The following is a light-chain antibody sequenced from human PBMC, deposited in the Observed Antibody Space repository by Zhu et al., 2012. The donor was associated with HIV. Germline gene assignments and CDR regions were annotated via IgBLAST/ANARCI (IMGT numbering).Light chain of an antibody. J-gene: IGKJ1*01. V-gene: IGKV1-5*03. CDR1: QSISSW. CDR2: KAS. CDR3: QQYNSYWGT. Sequence: DIQMTQSPSTLSASVGDRVTIICRASQSISSWLAWYQQKPGKAPKVLIYKASSLQSGVPSRFSGSGSGTEFTLTISSLQPDDFATYYCQQYNSYWGTFGQGTKVEIK.